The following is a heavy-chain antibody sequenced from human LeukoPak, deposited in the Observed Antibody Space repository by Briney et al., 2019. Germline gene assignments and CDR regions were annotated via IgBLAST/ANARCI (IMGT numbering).Heavy chain of an antibody. V-gene: IGHV1-18*01. Sequence: ASVKVSCKASGYTFTSYGISWVRQAPGQGFEWMGWISAYNGNTNYAQKLQGRVTMTTDTSTSTAYMELRSLRSDDTAVYYCARVDYYDSSGYCVDYWGQGTLVTVSS. J-gene: IGHJ4*02. CDR2: ISAYNGNT. CDR1: GYTFTSYG. CDR3: ARVDYYDSSGYCVDY. D-gene: IGHD3-22*01.